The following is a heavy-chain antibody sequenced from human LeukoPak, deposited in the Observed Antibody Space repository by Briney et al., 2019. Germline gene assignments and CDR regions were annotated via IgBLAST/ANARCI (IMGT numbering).Heavy chain of an antibody. CDR2: ITASGDST. CDR1: GFPFSSYP. CDR3: VRDNAYTFDY. Sequence: GGSLRLSCAGSGFPFSSYPISWVRQPPGKGLEWVSAITASGDSTYSADSVKGRFTISRDNSRNTLFLEMSSLRAEDTAIYYCVRDNAYTFDYWGQGTLVTVSS. J-gene: IGHJ4*01. D-gene: IGHD5-24*01. V-gene: IGHV3-23*01.